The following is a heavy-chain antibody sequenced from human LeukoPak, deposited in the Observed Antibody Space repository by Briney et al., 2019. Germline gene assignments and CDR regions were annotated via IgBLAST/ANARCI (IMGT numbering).Heavy chain of an antibody. D-gene: IGHD3-3*01. Sequence: GRSLRLSCTASGFTFGDYAMSWFRQAPGKGLEWVGFIRSKAYGGTTEYAASVKGRFTISRDDSKNTLYLQMNSLKTEDTAAYYCTTELKRYYDFWSGYSCWFDPWGQGTLVTVSS. CDR3: TTELKRYYDFWSGYSCWFDP. V-gene: IGHV3-49*03. J-gene: IGHJ5*02. CDR1: GFTFGDYA. CDR2: IRSKAYGGTT.